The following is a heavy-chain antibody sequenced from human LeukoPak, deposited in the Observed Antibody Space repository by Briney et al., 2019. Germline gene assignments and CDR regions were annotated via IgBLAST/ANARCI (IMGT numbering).Heavy chain of an antibody. CDR3: ATGLWFGKYLDV. Sequence: GASVKASCKASGYTFTGYYMHWVRQAPGQGLEWMGWINPNSGGTNYAQKFQGRVTMTRDTSISTAYMELSSLRSEDTAVYYCATGLWFGKYLDVWGKGTTVTISS. V-gene: IGHV1-2*02. J-gene: IGHJ6*04. CDR1: GYTFTGYY. D-gene: IGHD3-10*01. CDR2: INPNSGGT.